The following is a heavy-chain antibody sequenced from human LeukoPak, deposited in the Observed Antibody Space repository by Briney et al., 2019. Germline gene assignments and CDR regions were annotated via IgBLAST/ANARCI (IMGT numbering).Heavy chain of an antibody. J-gene: IGHJ4*02. V-gene: IGHV1-24*01. CDR1: GYTLTELS. D-gene: IGHD2-8*01. CDR2: FDPEDGET. Sequence: ASVNVSCKVSGYTLTELSMHWVRPAPGKGLEWMGGFDPEDGETIYAQKFQGRVTMTEDTSTDTAYMELSSLRSEDTAVYYCATMTLYCTNGVCPYYFDYWGQGTLVTVSS. CDR3: ATMTLYCTNGVCPYYFDY.